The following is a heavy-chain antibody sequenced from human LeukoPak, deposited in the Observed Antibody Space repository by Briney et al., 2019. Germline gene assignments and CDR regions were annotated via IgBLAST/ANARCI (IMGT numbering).Heavy chain of an antibody. CDR3: ARDRGIAVAGFLYYYGMDV. V-gene: IGHV4-59*01. Sequence: SETLSLTCTVSGGSISSYYWSWIRQPPGKGLEWIGYIYYSGSTNYNPSLKSRVTISVDTSKNQFSLKLSSVTAADTAVYYCARDRGIAVAGFLYYYGMDVWGQGTTVTVSS. D-gene: IGHD6-19*01. CDR2: IYYSGST. J-gene: IGHJ6*02. CDR1: GGSISSYY.